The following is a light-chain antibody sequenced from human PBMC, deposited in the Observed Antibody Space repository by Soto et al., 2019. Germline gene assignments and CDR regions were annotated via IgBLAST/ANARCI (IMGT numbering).Light chain of an antibody. CDR3: QRTYSPPLA. CDR2: DAS. V-gene: IGKV1-39*01. Sequence: DIQMTQSPSSLSASVGDRVTITCRTSQTISTYLNWYQQKPGEAPKLLIYDASSLQSGVPSRFSGSGSETDFTLSITSLQPEDFATYYCQRTYSPPLAFGPGTKVDIK. CDR1: QTISTY. J-gene: IGKJ3*01.